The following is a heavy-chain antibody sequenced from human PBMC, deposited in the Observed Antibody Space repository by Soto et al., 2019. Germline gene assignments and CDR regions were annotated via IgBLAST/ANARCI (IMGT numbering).Heavy chain of an antibody. Sequence: GESLKISCKGSGYSFTSYWISWVRQMPGKGLEWMGRIDPSDSYTNYSPSFQGHVTISADKSISTAYLQWSSLKASDTAMYYCATNYYDSSGYYYGAAFDIWGPGTMVTVSS. D-gene: IGHD3-22*01. CDR1: GYSFTSYW. CDR2: IDPSDSYT. CDR3: ATNYYDSSGYYYGAAFDI. V-gene: IGHV5-10-1*01. J-gene: IGHJ3*02.